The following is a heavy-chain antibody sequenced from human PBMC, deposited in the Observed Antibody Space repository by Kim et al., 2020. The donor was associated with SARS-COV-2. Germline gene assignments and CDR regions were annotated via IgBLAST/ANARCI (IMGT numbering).Heavy chain of an antibody. D-gene: IGHD6-13*01. CDR3: ARGLAAAGTYYYYGMDV. V-gene: IGHV3-11*04. Sequence: VKGRFTISRDNAKNSLYLQMNSLRAEDTAVYYCARGLAAAGTYYYYGMDVWGQGTTVTVSS. J-gene: IGHJ6*02.